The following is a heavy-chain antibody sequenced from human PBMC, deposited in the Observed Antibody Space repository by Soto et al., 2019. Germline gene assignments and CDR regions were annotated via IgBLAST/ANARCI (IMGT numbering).Heavy chain of an antibody. V-gene: IGHV3-23*01. CDR2: ISGSGSST. CDR1: GFTFSSYA. CDR3: AKDRQQLDGGDY. J-gene: IGHJ4*02. D-gene: IGHD6-13*01. Sequence: PGGSLRLSCAASGFTFSSYAMSWVRQAPGKGLEWVSAISGSGSSTYYADSVKGRFTISRDNSKNTLYLQMNSLRAEDTAVYYCAKDRQQLDGGDYWGQGTLVTVSS.